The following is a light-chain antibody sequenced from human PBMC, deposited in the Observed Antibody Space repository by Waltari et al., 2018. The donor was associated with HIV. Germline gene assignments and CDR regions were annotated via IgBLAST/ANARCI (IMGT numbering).Light chain of an antibody. V-gene: IGLV2-8*01. J-gene: IGLJ2*01. CDR2: EVS. Sequence: QSALTQPPPASGSPGQSVTISCTRTSSDVGGYHYVSWSQQHPGKAPKLMIYEVSKRPSGVPDRFSGSKSGNTASLTVSGLQAEDEADYYCSSYAGSNNFVVFGGGTKLTVL. CDR3: SSYAGSNNFVV. CDR1: SSDVGGYHY.